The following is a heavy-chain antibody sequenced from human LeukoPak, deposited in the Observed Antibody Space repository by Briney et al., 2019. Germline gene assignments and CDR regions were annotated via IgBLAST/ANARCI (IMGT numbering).Heavy chain of an antibody. J-gene: IGHJ4*02. CDR2: ISAYNGNT. V-gene: IGHV1-18*01. CDR3: ARTPPDIVVVPAASYFDY. Sequence: ASVKVSCKASGYTFTSYGISWVRQAPGQGLEWMGWISAYNGNTNYAQKLQGRVTMTTDTSTSTAYMELRSLRSDDTAAYYCARTPPDIVVVPAASYFDYWGQGTLVTVSS. D-gene: IGHD2-2*01. CDR1: GYTFTSYG.